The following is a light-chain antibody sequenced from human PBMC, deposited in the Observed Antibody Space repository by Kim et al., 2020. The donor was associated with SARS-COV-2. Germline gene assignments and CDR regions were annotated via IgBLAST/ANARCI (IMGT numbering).Light chain of an antibody. CDR2: DVS. Sequence: GQSITTSCTGTSSDVGGYNYVSWYQQHPGKAPKLMIYDVSNRPSGVSNRFSGSKSGNTASLTISGLQAEDEDDYYCSSYTSSSSWVFGGGTQLTVL. V-gene: IGLV2-14*03. CDR3: SSYTSSSSWV. CDR1: SSDVGGYNY. J-gene: IGLJ3*02.